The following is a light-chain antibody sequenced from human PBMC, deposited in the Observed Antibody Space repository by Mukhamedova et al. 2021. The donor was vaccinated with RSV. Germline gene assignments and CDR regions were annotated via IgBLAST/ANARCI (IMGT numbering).Light chain of an antibody. CDR2: AAS. CDR3: QQYNYYPWT. CDR1: QGISNE. J-gene: IGKJ1*01. Sequence: ITCRASQGISNELAWFRQKPGKAPKSLIYAASNLQSGVPSKFSGSGSGTDFTLTISSLQPEDFATSYCQQYNYYPWTFGQGTKV. V-gene: IGKV1-16*02.